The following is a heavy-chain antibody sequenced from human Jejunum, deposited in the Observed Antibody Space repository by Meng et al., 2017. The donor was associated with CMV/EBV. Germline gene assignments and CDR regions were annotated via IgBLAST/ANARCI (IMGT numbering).Heavy chain of an antibody. Sequence: AASGFSFSSYEFNWVRQAPGKGLEWVSYIATGDRFGGRKTKYADSVKGRFTISRDDAKNSLYLQMNSLRTDDTAIYYCARLQYFDYWGRGTLVTVSS. CDR2: IATGDRFGGRKT. V-gene: IGHV3-48*03. CDR3: ARLQYFDY. D-gene: IGHD4-11*01. CDR1: GFSFSSYE. J-gene: IGHJ4*02.